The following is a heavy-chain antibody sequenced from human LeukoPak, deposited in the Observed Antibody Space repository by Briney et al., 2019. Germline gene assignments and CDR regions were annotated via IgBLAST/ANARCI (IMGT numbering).Heavy chain of an antibody. J-gene: IGHJ5*02. Sequence: SETLSLTCAVYGGSFSGYYWSRIRQPPGKGLEWIGEINHSGSTNYNPSLKSRVTISVDTSKNQFSLKLSSVTAADTAVYYCATGLTGIRAAAGTEKKWFDPWGQGTLVTVSS. CDR1: GGSFSGYY. D-gene: IGHD6-13*01. V-gene: IGHV4-34*01. CDR2: INHSGST. CDR3: ATGLTGIRAAAGTEKKWFDP.